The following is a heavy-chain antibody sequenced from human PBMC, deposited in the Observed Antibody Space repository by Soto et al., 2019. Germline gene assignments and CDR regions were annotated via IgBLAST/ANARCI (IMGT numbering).Heavy chain of an antibody. V-gene: IGHV4-31*03. D-gene: IGHD3-3*01. CDR3: ARDVGITIFGVVNPYGMDV. J-gene: IGHJ6*02. CDR2: IYYSGST. CDR1: GGSISSGGYY. Sequence: PSETLSLTCTVSGGSISSGGYYWSWIRQHPGKGLEWIGYIYYSGSTYYNPSLKSRVTISVDTSKNQFSLKLSSVTAADTAVYYCARDVGITIFGVVNPYGMDVWGQGTTVTVSS.